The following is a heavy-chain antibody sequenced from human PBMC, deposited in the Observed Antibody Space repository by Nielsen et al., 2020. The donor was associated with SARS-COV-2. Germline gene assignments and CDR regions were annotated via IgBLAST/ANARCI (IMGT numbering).Heavy chain of an antibody. D-gene: IGHD5-18*01. V-gene: IGHV3-30-3*01. CDR3: ASSESGYRYGRVAYYYYGMDV. CDR2: ILYDGSKK. J-gene: IGHJ6*02. Sequence: WIRQPPGKGLEWVALILYDGSKKYYAESVKGRFTISRDNSKNTLYLQMNSLRAEDTAVYYCASSESGYRYGRVAYYYYGMDVWGQGTTVTVSS.